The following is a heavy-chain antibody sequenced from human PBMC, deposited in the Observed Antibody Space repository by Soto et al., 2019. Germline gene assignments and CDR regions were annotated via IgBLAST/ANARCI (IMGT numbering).Heavy chain of an antibody. CDR3: AKSLWDTSGWKTDY. CDR1: GDSISSLY. J-gene: IGHJ4*02. CDR2: IYYSGSI. D-gene: IGHD6-19*01. Sequence: QVQLQELGPGLVKPSETLSLTCTVSGDSISSLYWSWIRQPPGKGLEWIGYIYYSGSINYNPSLKSRFTRSVDPSKNQFSLTLSSVTAADTAVYYCAKSLWDTSGWKTDYWGQGTLVTVSS. V-gene: IGHV4-59*01.